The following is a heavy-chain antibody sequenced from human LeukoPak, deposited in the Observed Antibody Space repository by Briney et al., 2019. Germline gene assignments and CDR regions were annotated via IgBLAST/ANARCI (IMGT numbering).Heavy chain of an antibody. CDR1: GGSISSGSYY. V-gene: IGHV4-61*02. CDR2: IYTSGST. J-gene: IGHJ4*02. D-gene: IGHD6-19*01. CDR3: ARGPWGADSSGTAW. Sequence: SETLSLTCTVSGGSISSGSYYWSWIRQPAGKGLEWIGRIYTSGSTNYNPSLKSRVTISVDTSKNQFSLKLSSVTAADTAVYYCARGPWGADSSGTAWWSQGTLVTVSS.